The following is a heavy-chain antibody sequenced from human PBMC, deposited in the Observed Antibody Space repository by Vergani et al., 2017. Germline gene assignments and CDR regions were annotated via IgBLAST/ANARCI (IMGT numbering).Heavy chain of an antibody. CDR3: ARAAVSLYYYYMDV. J-gene: IGHJ6*03. CDR2: ISSSSSYI. V-gene: IGHV3-48*04. D-gene: IGHD6-25*01. CDR1: GFTFSSYA. Sequence: EVQLLESGGGLVQPGGSLRLSCAASGFTFSSYAMSWVRQAPGKGLEWVSSISSSSSYIYYADSVKGRFTISRDNAKNSLYLQMNSLRAEDTAVYYCARAAVSLYYYYMDVWGKGTTVTVSS.